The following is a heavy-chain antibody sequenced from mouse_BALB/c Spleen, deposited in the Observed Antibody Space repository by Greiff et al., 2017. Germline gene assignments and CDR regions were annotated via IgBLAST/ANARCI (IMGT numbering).Heavy chain of an antibody. CDR2: ISSGSSTI. CDR3: ARDDGYWFAY. Sequence: VQLKESGGGLVQPGGSRKLSCAASGFTFSSFGMHWVRQAPEKGLEWVAYISSGSSTIYYADTVKGRFTISRDNPKNTLFLQMTSLRSEDTAMYYCARDDGYWFAYWGQGTLVTVSA. D-gene: IGHD2-3*01. J-gene: IGHJ3*01. V-gene: IGHV5-17*02. CDR1: GFTFSSFG.